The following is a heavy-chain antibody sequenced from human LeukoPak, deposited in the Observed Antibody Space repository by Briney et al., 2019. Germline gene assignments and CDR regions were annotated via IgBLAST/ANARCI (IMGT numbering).Heavy chain of an antibody. V-gene: IGHV1-2*02. D-gene: IGHD6-19*01. Sequence: GASVKVSCKASGYTFTGYYMHWVRQAPGQGLEWMGWINPNSGGTNYAQKFQGRVTMTGDTSISTAYMELSRLRSDDTAAYYCARALGAVAGFEGGYWGQGTLVTVSS. J-gene: IGHJ4*02. CDR3: ARALGAVAGFEGGY. CDR1: GYTFTGYY. CDR2: INPNSGGT.